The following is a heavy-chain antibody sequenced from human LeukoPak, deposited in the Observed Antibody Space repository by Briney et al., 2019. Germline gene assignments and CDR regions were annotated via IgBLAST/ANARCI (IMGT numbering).Heavy chain of an antibody. CDR2: FDPEDGET. CDR3: ARGPMDSGYTYFDY. CDR1: GYTLTELS. Sequence: ASVKVSCKVSGYTLTELSMHWVRQAPGKGLEWMGGFDPEDGETIYAQKFQGRVTMTEDTSTDTAYMELSSLRSEDTAVYYCARGPMDSGYTYFDYWGQGTLVSVAS. J-gene: IGHJ4*02. V-gene: IGHV1-24*01. D-gene: IGHD5-12*01.